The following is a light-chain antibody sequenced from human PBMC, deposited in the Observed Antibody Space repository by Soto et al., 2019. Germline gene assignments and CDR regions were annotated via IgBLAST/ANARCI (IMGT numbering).Light chain of an antibody. CDR2: DAS. CDR1: QSVKNNY. V-gene: IGKV3-20*01. Sequence: EIVLKQSPDTLSLSPGERATLSCRASQSVKNNYLAWYQQKPGQPPRFLIYDASSRATGIPDRFSGSGSGTDFTLTISILEPEDFAVYYCQQYGSTPLTFGGGPKVYSK. J-gene: IGKJ4*01. CDR3: QQYGSTPLT.